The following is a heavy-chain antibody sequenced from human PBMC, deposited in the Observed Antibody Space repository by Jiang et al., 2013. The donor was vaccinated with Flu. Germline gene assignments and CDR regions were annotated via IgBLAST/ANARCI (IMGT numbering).Heavy chain of an antibody. D-gene: IGHD2-8*01. CDR3: AKMADFDY. J-gene: IGHJ4*02. CDR1: GFTFSNYW. V-gene: IGHV3-7*01. Sequence: LVQPGGSLRLSCAASGFTFSNYWMSWVRQAPGKGLEWVANIKQDGSEKWYVDSVKGRFTISRDNAKNSLYLQMNSLRAEDTAVYYCAKMADFDYWGQGTLVTVSS. CDR2: IKQDGSEK.